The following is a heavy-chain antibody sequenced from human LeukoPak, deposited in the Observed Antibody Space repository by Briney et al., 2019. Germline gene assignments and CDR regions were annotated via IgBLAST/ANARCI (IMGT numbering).Heavy chain of an antibody. CDR2: ISGCDGST. V-gene: IGHV3-23*01. D-gene: IGHD1-1*01. J-gene: IGHJ4*02. CDR3: AKLRYLEYFDY. CDR1: GFTFNSYA. Sequence: GESLRLSCAASGFTFNSYAMSWVRQAPGKGLEWVSAISGCDGSTYYADSVKGRSTIFRDNSKNTLYLQMNSLRAEDTAVYYCAKLRYLEYFDYWGQGTLVTVSS.